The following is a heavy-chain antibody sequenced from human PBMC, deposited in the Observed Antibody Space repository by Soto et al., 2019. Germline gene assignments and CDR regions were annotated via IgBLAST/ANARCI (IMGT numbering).Heavy chain of an antibody. Sequence: RGSLRLSCAASGFTFGSYWMNWVRQAPGKGLEWVSSISSSSSYVYYAGSVKGRFTISRDNAKNSLYLQMNSLRAEDTAVYYCARGDRYYYDSSGYYFDYWGQGTLVTVSS. D-gene: IGHD3-22*01. V-gene: IGHV3-21*01. J-gene: IGHJ4*02. CDR1: GFTFGSYW. CDR2: ISSSSSYV. CDR3: ARGDRYYYDSSGYYFDY.